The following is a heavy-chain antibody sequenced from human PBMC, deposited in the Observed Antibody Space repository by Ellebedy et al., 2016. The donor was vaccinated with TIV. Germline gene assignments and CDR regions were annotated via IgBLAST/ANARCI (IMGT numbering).Heavy chain of an antibody. V-gene: IGHV4-59*12. CDR3: ARAVDTAMLDY. CDR1: GGSISSYY. Sequence: MPSETLSLTCTVSGGSISSYYWSWIRQPPGKGLEWIGYIYYSGSTNYNPSLKSRVTISVDTSKNQFSLKLSSVTAADTAVYYCARAVDTAMLDYWGQGTLVTVSS. CDR2: IYYSGST. D-gene: IGHD5-18*01. J-gene: IGHJ4*02.